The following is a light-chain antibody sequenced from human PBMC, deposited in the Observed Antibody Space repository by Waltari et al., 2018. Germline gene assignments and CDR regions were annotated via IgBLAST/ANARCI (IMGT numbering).Light chain of an antibody. CDR1: QDISRW. CDR2: DAS. V-gene: IGKV1-12*01. J-gene: IGKJ4*01. Sequence: DIQMTQSPSSVSASVGDRVTITCRASQDISRWLDWYQQKPGKAPQFLIYDASTLQSGVPSRFSGSGSGREFTLTISSLQPEDFSTYYCQQGNDFPLTFGGGTKVEMK. CDR3: QQGNDFPLT.